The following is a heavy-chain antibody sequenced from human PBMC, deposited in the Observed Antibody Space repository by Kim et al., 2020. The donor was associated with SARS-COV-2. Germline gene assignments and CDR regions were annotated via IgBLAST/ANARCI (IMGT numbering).Heavy chain of an antibody. CDR3: ARDPHGAERGYGMDA. D-gene: IGHD3-10*01. Sequence: GGSLRLSCVASGFTFSNYWMSWVRQGAAKGLEWVANIRQDGGDTVYLDSVKGRFTISRDNSKNSLYLQMNSLRDDDTAVYYCARDPHGAERGYGMDAWGQGTTVTVS. V-gene: IGHV3-7*01. CDR2: IRQDGGDT. CDR1: GFTFSNYW. J-gene: IGHJ6*02.